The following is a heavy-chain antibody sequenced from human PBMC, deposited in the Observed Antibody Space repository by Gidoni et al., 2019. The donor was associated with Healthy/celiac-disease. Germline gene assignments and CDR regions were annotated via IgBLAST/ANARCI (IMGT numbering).Heavy chain of an antibody. J-gene: IGHJ5*02. CDR3: ARRNYYGSGPFFDP. D-gene: IGHD3-10*01. Sequence: QLQLQESGPGLVKPSETLSLTCTVSGGSISSSSYYWGWIRQPPGKGLEWIGSIYYSGSTYYNPSLKCRVTISVDTSKNQFSLKLSSVTAADTAVYYCARRNYYGSGPFFDPWGQGTLVTVSS. CDR1: GGSISSSSYY. CDR2: IYYSGST. V-gene: IGHV4-39*01.